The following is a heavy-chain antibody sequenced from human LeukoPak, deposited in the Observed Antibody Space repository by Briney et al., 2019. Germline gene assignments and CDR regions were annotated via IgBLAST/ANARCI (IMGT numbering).Heavy chain of an antibody. D-gene: IGHD3-16*01. Sequence: GGSLRLSCAASGFTFNRYNMNWVRQAPGKGLEWLSYISSSSGSIYYADSVKGRFTISRDNAKNSLYLQMNSLRADDTAVYYCARAGGGYYDYLWGSYPDYWGQGTLVTVSS. V-gene: IGHV3-48*01. CDR3: ARAGGGYYDYLWGSYPDY. CDR1: GFTFNRYN. CDR2: ISSSSGSI. J-gene: IGHJ4*02.